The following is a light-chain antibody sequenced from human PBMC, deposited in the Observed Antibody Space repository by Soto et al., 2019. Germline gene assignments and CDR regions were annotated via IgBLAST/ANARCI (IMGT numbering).Light chain of an antibody. V-gene: IGLV2-14*01. CDR2: EVS. J-gene: IGLJ1*01. Sequence: QSVLTQPASVSGSPGQSITISCTGTSSDGGGYNYVSWYQQHPGKAPKLMIYEVSNRPSGVSNRFSGSKSGNTASLTISGLQAEDEADYFCSSYTSSTRGFGTGTKVTVL. CDR1: SSDGGGYNY. CDR3: SSYTSSTRG.